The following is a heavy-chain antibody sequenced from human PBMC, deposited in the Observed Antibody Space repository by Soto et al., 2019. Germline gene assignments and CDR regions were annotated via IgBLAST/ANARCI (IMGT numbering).Heavy chain of an antibody. V-gene: IGHV3-64D*08. D-gene: IGHD5-18*01. J-gene: IGHJ1*01. CDR3: VGGGSQLWPLV. CDR2: INNNGDTT. Sequence: GGPLRLSCSPSGFTFSNYAMHWVRQSPGKGLEYVSAINNNGDTTYYADSVTGRFTISRDNSKNTLYLQMSSLRSEVSYVYYCVGGGSQLWPLVWGQGTLVTVSS. CDR1: GFTFSNYA.